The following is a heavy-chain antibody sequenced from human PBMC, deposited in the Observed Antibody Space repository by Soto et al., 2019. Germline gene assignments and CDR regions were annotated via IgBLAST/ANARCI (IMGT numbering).Heavy chain of an antibody. V-gene: IGHV3-73*02. CDR2: IRSKANSYAT. Sequence: EVQLVESGGGLVQPGGSLKLSCAASGFTFSGSAMHWVRQASGKGLEWVGRIRSKANSYATAYAASVKGRFTISRDDSKTRAYLQMNSLKTEDTAVYYCTRLNYYDSSGYGGMDVWGQGTTVTVSS. CDR3: TRLNYYDSSGYGGMDV. J-gene: IGHJ6*02. D-gene: IGHD3-22*01. CDR1: GFTFSGSA.